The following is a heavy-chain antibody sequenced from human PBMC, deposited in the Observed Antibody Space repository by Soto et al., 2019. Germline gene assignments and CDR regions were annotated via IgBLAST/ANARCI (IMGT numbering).Heavy chain of an antibody. Sequence: EVQLLESGGGLVQPGGSLRLSCAASGFTFSSYAMNWVRQAPGKGLEGVSVISGSGGSTYYADSVKGRFTISRDNSKNTLYLQMNSLRAEDTAVYYCARRSSGWYFDYWGQGTLVTVSS. V-gene: IGHV3-23*01. D-gene: IGHD6-19*01. CDR3: ARRSSGWYFDY. CDR2: ISGSGGST. CDR1: GFTFSSYA. J-gene: IGHJ4*02.